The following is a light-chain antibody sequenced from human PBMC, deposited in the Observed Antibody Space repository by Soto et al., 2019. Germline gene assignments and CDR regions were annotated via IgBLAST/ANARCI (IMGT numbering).Light chain of an antibody. CDR1: SSDVGSYNL. CDR2: EDN. Sequence: QSALTQPASVSGSPGQSITISCTGTSSDVGSYNLVSWYQHHPGKAPKLMIYEDNKRPSGVSNRFSASKSGNTASLTISGLQAEDEADYYCCSYAGSSTFVFGGGTKVTVL. J-gene: IGLJ2*01. CDR3: CSYAGSSTFV. V-gene: IGLV2-23*02.